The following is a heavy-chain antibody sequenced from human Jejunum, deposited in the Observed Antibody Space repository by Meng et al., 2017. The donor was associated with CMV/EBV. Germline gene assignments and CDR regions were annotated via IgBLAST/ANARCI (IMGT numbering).Heavy chain of an antibody. V-gene: IGHV1-18*01. CDR1: GYTFTSYG. Sequence: QVQLVRPGAEVKKPGASVKVSCKASGYTFTSYGISWVRQAPGQGLEWMGWISAYNGNTNYAQKLQGRVTMTTDTSTSTAYMELRSLRSDDTAVYYCARNRPRGVATGANWFDPWGQGTLVTVSS. CDR2: ISAYNGNT. D-gene: IGHD5-12*01. CDR3: ARNRPRGVATGANWFDP. J-gene: IGHJ5*02.